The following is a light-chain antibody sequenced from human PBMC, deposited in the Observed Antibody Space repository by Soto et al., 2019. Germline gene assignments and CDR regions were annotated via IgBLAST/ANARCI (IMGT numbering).Light chain of an antibody. CDR2: AES. J-gene: IGKJ1*01. CDR1: QGISNY. Sequence: DIQMTQSPSSLSASVRDRVTITCRASQGISNYLAWYQQKPGKVPKLLIYAESTLQSGVPSRFSGSGSGTDFTLTISSLQPEDVETYSCKKYDSAPWTFGQGTKVEIK. CDR3: KKYDSAPWT. V-gene: IGKV1-27*01.